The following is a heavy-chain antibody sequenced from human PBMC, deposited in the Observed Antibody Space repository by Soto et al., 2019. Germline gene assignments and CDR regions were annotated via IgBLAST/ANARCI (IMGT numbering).Heavy chain of an antibody. CDR1: GFTFSNYA. CDR2: ISGSGSSI. D-gene: IGHD6-13*01. CDR3: AKGGDSSSWKNWFDP. Sequence: EVQLLESGGGLVQPGGSLRLSCAASGFTFSNYAMTWVRQASGKGLEWVSGISGSGSSIYYADSVKGRFTISRDNSKNTLYLQMNSLRAEDTAVYYCAKGGDSSSWKNWFDPWGKVTLVTVSS. J-gene: IGHJ5*02. V-gene: IGHV3-23*01.